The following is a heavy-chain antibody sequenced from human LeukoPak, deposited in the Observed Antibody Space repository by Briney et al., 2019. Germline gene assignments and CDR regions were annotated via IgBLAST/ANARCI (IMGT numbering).Heavy chain of an antibody. J-gene: IGHJ4*02. CDR1: GYTFTSYA. CDR2: INTKTGNP. CDR3: ASPPAPGTAPDYFHY. Sequence: ASVKVSCKASGYTFTSYAMNWVRQAPGQGLEWMGWINTKTGNPTYAQGFTGRFVISLDTSVTTAYLQISSLKAEDTAVYYCASPPAPGTAPDYFHYWGQGTLVTVSS. V-gene: IGHV7-4-1*02. D-gene: IGHD6-13*01.